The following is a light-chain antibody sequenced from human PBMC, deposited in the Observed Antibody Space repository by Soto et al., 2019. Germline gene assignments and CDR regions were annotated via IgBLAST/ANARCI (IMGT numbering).Light chain of an antibody. CDR2: EGT. J-gene: IGLJ1*01. Sequence: QSALTQPASVSGSPGQSITISCTGTSSDVGSSNLVSWYQQHPGKAPKVMIYEGTQRPSGVSNRFSGSKSGNTASLTISGRQAEDEADYYCCSFAGRSTYVFGTGTKLTVL. CDR1: SSDVGSSNL. V-gene: IGLV2-23*01. CDR3: CSFAGRSTYV.